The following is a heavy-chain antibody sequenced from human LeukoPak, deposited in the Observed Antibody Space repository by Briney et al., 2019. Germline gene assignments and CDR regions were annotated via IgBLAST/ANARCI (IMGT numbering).Heavy chain of an antibody. CDR2: INSDGSST. Sequence: GGSLRLSCAASGSTFSRYWMHWVRHAPGKGLLWVSRINSDGSSTNYADSVKGRFTISRDNAKNTLYLQMNSLRVEDTAVYYCASSSGGFNWFDPWGQGTLVTVSS. CDR1: GSTFSRYW. V-gene: IGHV3-74*01. CDR3: ASSSGGFNWFDP. J-gene: IGHJ5*02. D-gene: IGHD6-19*01.